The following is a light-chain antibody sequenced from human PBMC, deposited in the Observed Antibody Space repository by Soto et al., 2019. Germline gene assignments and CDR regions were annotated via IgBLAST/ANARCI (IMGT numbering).Light chain of an antibody. V-gene: IGKV1-5*01. J-gene: IGKJ1*01. CDR2: DAS. CDR1: QSISSW. CDR3: LHHNSYPWT. Sequence: DIQMSQSPSTLSASVGDRVTITCGASQSISSWLAWYQQKPGKAPKLLIYDASTLQSGVPSRFSGSGSGTEFTLTISRLEPEDFATYYCLHHNSYPWTFGQGTKVDIK.